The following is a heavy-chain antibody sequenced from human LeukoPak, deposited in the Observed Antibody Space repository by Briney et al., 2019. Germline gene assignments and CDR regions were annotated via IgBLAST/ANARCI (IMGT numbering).Heavy chain of an antibody. D-gene: IGHD6-19*01. V-gene: IGHV4-4*07. CDR1: GASISSYY. CDR2: IHTSGST. J-gene: IGHJ4*02. Sequence: SETLSLTCAVSGASISSYYWTWIRQPAGKGLEWIGRIHTSGSTNHNPSLKSRVTMSVDTSNNQFSLKLSSVTAADTAVYYCARETEVPGGRSWGFWGQGTLVTVSS. CDR3: ARETEVPGGRSWGF.